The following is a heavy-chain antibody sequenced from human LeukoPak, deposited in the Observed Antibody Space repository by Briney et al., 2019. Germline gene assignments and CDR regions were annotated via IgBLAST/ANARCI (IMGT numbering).Heavy chain of an antibody. J-gene: IGHJ5*02. CDR1: GGSISSYY. Sequence: SETLSLTCTVSGGSISSYYWSWIRQPAGKGLEWIGRIYTSGSTNYNPSLKSRVTLSVDTSKNQFSLKLSSVTAADTAVYYCVRANDILTGYSTSWFDPWGQGTLVTVSS. V-gene: IGHV4-4*07. CDR3: VRANDILTGYSTSWFDP. D-gene: IGHD3-9*01. CDR2: IYTSGST.